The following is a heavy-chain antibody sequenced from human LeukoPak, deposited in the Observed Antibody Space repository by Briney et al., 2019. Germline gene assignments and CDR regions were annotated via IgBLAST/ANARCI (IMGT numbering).Heavy chain of an antibody. Sequence: RAGGSLRLSCTASGFSFSGHWMHWARQLPGKGLVWVSRISPTGSTTSYADSVKGRFTVSRDNAKNTLYLQVNNLRAEDTAVYYRARGPNSNWSGLDFWGQGTLLTVSS. CDR3: ARGPNSNWSGLDF. J-gene: IGHJ4*02. V-gene: IGHV3-74*01. CDR2: ISPTGSTT. CDR1: GFSFSGHW. D-gene: IGHD6-6*01.